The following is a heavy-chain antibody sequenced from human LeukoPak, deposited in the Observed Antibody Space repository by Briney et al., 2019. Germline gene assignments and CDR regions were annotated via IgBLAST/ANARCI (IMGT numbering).Heavy chain of an antibody. V-gene: IGHV4-38-2*02. Sequence: SETLSLTCTVSGYSISSGYYWGWIRQPPGKGLECIGSIYHSGNTYYNPSLKSRVTISVDTSRNQFSLNLNSVTAADTAVYYCARVVKRWFGELFPNWFDPWGQGTLVTVSS. CDR3: ARVVKRWFGELFPNWFDP. CDR1: GYSISSGYY. J-gene: IGHJ5*02. CDR2: IYHSGNT. D-gene: IGHD3-10*01.